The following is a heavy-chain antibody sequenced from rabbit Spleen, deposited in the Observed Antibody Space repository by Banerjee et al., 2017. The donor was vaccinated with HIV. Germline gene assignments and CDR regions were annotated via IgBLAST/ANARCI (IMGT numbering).Heavy chain of an antibody. CDR2: IDGVFGTT. V-gene: IGHV1S7*01. CDR1: GIDFSTYG. D-gene: IGHD1-1*01. Sequence: QELVESGGGLVQPGESLKLSCKVSGIDFSTYGVSWVRQAPGKGLEWIGYIDGVFGTTYYARWVNGRFTISSHNAQNTLYLQVNSLTAADTATYFCVRGASSSGYYSLWGQGTLVTVS. J-gene: IGHJ4*01. CDR3: VRGASSSGYYSL.